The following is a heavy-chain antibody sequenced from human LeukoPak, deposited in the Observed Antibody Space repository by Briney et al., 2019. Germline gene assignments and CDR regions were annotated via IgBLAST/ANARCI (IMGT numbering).Heavy chain of an antibody. CDR3: ARGFRAFDF. Sequence: GGSLRLSCAASGFTFSTYALTWVRQAPGKGLEWVSVISGGGGRTYYADSVKGRFTISRDNSKNTLYLQMNSLRAEDTAVYYCARGFRAFDFWAQGTVVTVSS. V-gene: IGHV3-23*01. CDR1: GFTFSTYA. CDR2: ISGGGGRT. J-gene: IGHJ3*01.